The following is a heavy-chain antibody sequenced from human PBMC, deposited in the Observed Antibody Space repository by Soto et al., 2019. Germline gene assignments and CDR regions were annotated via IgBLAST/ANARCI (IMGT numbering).Heavy chain of an antibody. Sequence: SETLSLTCTVSGGSISSGDYYWSWIRQPPGKGLEWIGYIYYSGSTYYNPSLKSRVTISVDTTKNQFSLKLSSVTAADTSVYYCASGVMTFLVVHWGQGTLVTVSS. CDR2: IYYSGST. V-gene: IGHV4-30-4*01. J-gene: IGHJ4*02. D-gene: IGHD2-15*01. CDR1: GGSISSGDYY. CDR3: ASGVMTFLVVH.